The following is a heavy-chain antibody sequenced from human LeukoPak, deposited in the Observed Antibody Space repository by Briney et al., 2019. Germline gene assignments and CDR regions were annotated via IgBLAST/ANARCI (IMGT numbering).Heavy chain of an antibody. CDR3: ASGRIAAVNYYYYYAMDV. D-gene: IGHD6-13*01. CDR2: ISYDGSNK. CDR1: GFTFSSYA. Sequence: GGSLRLSCAASGFTFSSYAMHWVRQAPGKGLEWVAVISYDGSNKYYADSVKGRFTISRDNSKNTLYLQMNSLRAEDTAVYYCASGRIAAVNYYYYYAMDVWGQGTTVTVSS. J-gene: IGHJ6*02. V-gene: IGHV3-30-3*01.